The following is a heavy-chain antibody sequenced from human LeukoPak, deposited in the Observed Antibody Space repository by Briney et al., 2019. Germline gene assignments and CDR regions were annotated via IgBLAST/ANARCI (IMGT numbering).Heavy chain of an antibody. Sequence: PGGSLRLSCAASGFTFSSYAMSWVRQAPGKGLEWVSAISGSGGSTYYADSVKGRFTISRDNSKSTLYLQMNSLRAEDTAVYYCAKRTRRYSSGWYVFDYWGQGTLVTVSS. D-gene: IGHD6-19*01. J-gene: IGHJ4*02. CDR1: GFTFSSYA. CDR2: ISGSGGST. V-gene: IGHV3-23*01. CDR3: AKRTRRYSSGWYVFDY.